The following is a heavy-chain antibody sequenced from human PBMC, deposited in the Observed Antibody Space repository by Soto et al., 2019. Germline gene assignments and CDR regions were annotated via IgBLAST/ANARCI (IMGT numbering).Heavy chain of an antibody. CDR3: AAMATISSGAFDI. CDR2: IVAGSGNT. Sequence: SVKVSCKASGFTFTSSAVQWVRQARGQRLEWIGWIVAGSGNTNYAQKFQERVTITRDMSTSTAYMELSSLRSEDTAVYYCAAMATISSGAFDIWGQGTMVTVSS. V-gene: IGHV1-58*01. J-gene: IGHJ3*02. CDR1: GFTFTSSA.